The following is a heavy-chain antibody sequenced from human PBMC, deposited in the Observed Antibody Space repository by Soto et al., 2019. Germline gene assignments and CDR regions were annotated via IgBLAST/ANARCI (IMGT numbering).Heavy chain of an antibody. D-gene: IGHD3-22*01. CDR2: ISAYNGNT. CDR1: GYTFTSYG. Sequence: QVQLVQSGAEVKNPGASVKVSCKASGYTFTSYGISWVRQAPGQGLEWMGWISAYNGNTNYAQKFQGRVTMTTDTSTSTAYMELRSLRSDDTAMYYCARLIVADGIYNWLDPWGQGTLVTVSS. V-gene: IGHV1-18*01. J-gene: IGHJ5*02. CDR3: ARLIVADGIYNWLDP.